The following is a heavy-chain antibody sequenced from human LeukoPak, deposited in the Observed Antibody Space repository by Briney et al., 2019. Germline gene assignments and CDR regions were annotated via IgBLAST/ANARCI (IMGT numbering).Heavy chain of an antibody. CDR3: ARNHGSIAVAGTYPPYYYYYMDV. Sequence: ASVKVSCKASGYTFTSYDINWVRQATGQGLEWMGWMNPNSGNTGYAQKFQGRVTITADESTSTAYMELSSLRSEDTAVYYRARNHGSIAVAGTYPPYYYYYMDVWGKGTTVTISS. CDR2: MNPNSGNT. V-gene: IGHV1-8*01. J-gene: IGHJ6*03. CDR1: GYTFTSYD. D-gene: IGHD6-19*01.